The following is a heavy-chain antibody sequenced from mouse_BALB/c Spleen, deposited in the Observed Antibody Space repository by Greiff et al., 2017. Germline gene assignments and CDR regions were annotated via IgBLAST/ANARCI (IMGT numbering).Heavy chain of an antibody. D-gene: IGHD4-1*02. J-gene: IGHJ4*01. CDR3: TDNYYYAMDY. V-gene: IGHV1S22*01. CDR1: GYTFTSYW. CDR2: IYPGSGST. Sequence: LQQSGSELVRPGASVKLSCKASGYTFTSYWMHWVKQRHGQGLEWIGNIYPGSGSTNYDEKFKSKGTLTVDTSSSTAYMHLSSLTSEDSAVYNCTDNYYYAMDYWGQGTSVTVSS.